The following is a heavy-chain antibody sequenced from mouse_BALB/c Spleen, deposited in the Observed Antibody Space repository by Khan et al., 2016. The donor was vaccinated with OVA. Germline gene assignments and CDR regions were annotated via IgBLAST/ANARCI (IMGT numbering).Heavy chain of an antibody. D-gene: IGHD2-14*01. CDR2: IWGGGGT. CDR3: ARAYYRYDGYYAMDY. Sequence: QVRLQQSGPGLEAPSQSLSITCTVSGFSLSRYNIHWVRQPPGKGLEWLGMIWGGGGTDYNSTLKIRLSISKDNSKSQVFLKMNSLQTDDTAIYFCARAYYRYDGYYAMDYWGQGTSVTVSS. J-gene: IGHJ4*01. CDR1: GFSLSRYN. V-gene: IGHV2-6-4*01.